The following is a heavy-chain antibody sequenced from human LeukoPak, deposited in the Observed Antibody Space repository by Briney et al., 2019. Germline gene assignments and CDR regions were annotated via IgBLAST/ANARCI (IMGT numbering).Heavy chain of an antibody. CDR2: INPNSSGT. D-gene: IGHD6-19*01. Sequence: GASVKVSCKASGYIFTGYYMHWVRQAPGQGLEWMGWINPNSSGTNYAQKFQGRVTMTRDTSISTAYMELSRLRSDDTAVYYCARARRAGSGWLPWGQGTLVTVSS. CDR3: ARARRAGSGWLP. CDR1: GYIFTGYY. J-gene: IGHJ4*02. V-gene: IGHV1-2*02.